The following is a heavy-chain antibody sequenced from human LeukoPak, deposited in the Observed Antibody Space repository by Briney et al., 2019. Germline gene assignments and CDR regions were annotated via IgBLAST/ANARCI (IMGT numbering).Heavy chain of an antibody. V-gene: IGHV3-21*01. J-gene: IGHJ4*02. CDR1: GFAFSSYT. D-gene: IGHD5-12*01. CDR2: ISSSRTYI. CDR3: ARVSIVATTYGYYFDY. Sequence: GGSLRLSCAASGFAFSSYTMNWVRQAPGKGLEWVSSISSSRTYIYYADSVKGRFTISRDNAKNSLYLQMNSLRAEDTAVYYCARVSIVATTYGYYFDYWGQGTLVTVSS.